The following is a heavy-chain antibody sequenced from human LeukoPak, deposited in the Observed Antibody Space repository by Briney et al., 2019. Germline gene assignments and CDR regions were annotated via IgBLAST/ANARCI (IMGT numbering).Heavy chain of an antibody. D-gene: IGHD3-22*01. V-gene: IGHV4-39*07. CDR1: GGSISSSSYY. CDR2: IYHSGST. Sequence: PSETLSLTCTVSGGSISSSSYYWGWIRQPPGKGLEWIGSIYHSGSTYYNPSLKSRVTISVDTSKNQFSLKLSSVTAADTAVYYCARASFSSGYSVDYWGQGTLVTVSS. CDR3: ARASFSSGYSVDY. J-gene: IGHJ4*02.